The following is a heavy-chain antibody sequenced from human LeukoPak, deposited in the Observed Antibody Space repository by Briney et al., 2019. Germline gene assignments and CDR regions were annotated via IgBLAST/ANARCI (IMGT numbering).Heavy chain of an antibody. Sequence: SETLSLTCTVPGGSIGSSYWSWIRQSAGKGLEWIGRVYRTGSPHYNPSLESRVSMSVDLSKNQFSLRMNSLVAADTAVYYCARAPTWLSAFDLWGQGTRVTVSS. J-gene: IGHJ3*01. CDR2: VYRTGSP. D-gene: IGHD6-19*01. CDR1: GGSIGSSY. V-gene: IGHV4-4*07. CDR3: ARAPTWLSAFDL.